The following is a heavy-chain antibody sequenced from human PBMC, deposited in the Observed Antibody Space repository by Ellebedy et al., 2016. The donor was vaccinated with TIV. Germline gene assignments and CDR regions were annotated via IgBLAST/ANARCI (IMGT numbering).Heavy chain of an antibody. CDR1: GFTFTSSA. J-gene: IGHJ6*02. Sequence: ASVKVSCKASGFTFTSSAMQWVRQARGQRLEWIGWIVVGSGNTNYAQKFQERVTITRDMSTSTAYMELRSLRSDDTAVYYCARAQGGLLWFGEVQNYYYGMDVWGQGTTVTVSS. D-gene: IGHD3-10*01. CDR3: ARAQGGLLWFGEVQNYYYGMDV. CDR2: IVVGSGNT. V-gene: IGHV1-58*02.